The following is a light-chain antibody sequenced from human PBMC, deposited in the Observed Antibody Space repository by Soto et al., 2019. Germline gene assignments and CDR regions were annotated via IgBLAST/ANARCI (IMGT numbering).Light chain of an antibody. CDR1: SSDVGGDKY. J-gene: IGLJ2*01. Sequence: QSALTQPASVSGSPGQSITISCTGTSSDVGGDKYVSWYQHHPGKAPKLMIYDVSNRPSGVSDRFSGSKSGNTASLTISGLQAEDEADYYCSSYTTSSILVVFGGGTKLTVL. CDR2: DVS. V-gene: IGLV2-14*03. CDR3: SSYTTSSILVV.